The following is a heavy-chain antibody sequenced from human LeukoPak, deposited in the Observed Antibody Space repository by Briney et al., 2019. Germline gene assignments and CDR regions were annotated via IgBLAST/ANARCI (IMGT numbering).Heavy chain of an antibody. CDR2: INQGGNQD. Sequence: GGSLRLSCAASGLAFSVYWMSWVRQTPGMGLEWVANINQGGNQDAYVASVRGRFTVSRDNAKNSLYLQMNSLRAEDTAVYYCARDRGYCSSTSCYYYMDVWGKGTTVTVSS. D-gene: IGHD2-2*01. V-gene: IGHV3-7*01. J-gene: IGHJ6*03. CDR3: ARDRGYCSSTSCYYYMDV. CDR1: GLAFSVYW.